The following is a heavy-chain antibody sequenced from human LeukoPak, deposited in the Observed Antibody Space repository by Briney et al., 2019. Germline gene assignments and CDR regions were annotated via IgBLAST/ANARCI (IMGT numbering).Heavy chain of an antibody. J-gene: IGHJ4*02. CDR2: ISSSSSYI. Sequence: GGSLRLSCAASGFTFSSYSMNWVRQAPGKGLEWVSSISSSSSYIYYADSVKGRFTISRDNAKNSLYLQMNSLRAEDTAVYYCARDRRVIYGGNSDLFDYWGQGTLVTVSS. V-gene: IGHV3-21*01. CDR3: ARDRRVIYGGNSDLFDY. CDR1: GFTFSSYS. D-gene: IGHD4-23*01.